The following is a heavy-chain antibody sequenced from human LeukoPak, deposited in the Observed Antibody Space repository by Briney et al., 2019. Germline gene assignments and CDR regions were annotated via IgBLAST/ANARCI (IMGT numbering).Heavy chain of an antibody. V-gene: IGHV4-59*08. D-gene: IGHD3-22*01. J-gene: IGHJ3*02. CDR3: ARNYYDSSGYYGDAFDI. Sequence: PSETLSLTCTVSGGSISSYYWSWIRQPPGKGLEWIGYIYYSGSTNYNPSLKSRVNISVDTSKNQFSLKLSSVTAADTAVYYCARNYYDSSGYYGDAFDIWGQGTMVTVSS. CDR2: IYYSGST. CDR1: GGSISSYY.